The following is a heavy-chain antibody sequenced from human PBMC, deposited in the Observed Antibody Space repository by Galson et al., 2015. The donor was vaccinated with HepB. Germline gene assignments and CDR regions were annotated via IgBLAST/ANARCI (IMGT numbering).Heavy chain of an antibody. Sequence: CAISGDSVSSNSAAWNWIRQSPSRGLEWLGRTYYRSKWYNDYAVSEKSRITINPDTSKNRFSLQLNSVTPEDTAVYYCASEDSSGYYPYYYDMDVWGQGTTVTVSS. J-gene: IGHJ6*02. D-gene: IGHD3-22*01. CDR1: GDSVSSNSAA. V-gene: IGHV6-1*01. CDR3: ASEDSSGYYPYYYDMDV. CDR2: TYYRSKWYN.